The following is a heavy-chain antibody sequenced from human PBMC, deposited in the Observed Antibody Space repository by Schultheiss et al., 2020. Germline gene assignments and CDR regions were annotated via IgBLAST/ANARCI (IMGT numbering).Heavy chain of an antibody. J-gene: IGHJ3*02. CDR1: GGTFSSYA. D-gene: IGHD4-17*01. CDR2: IIPILGIA. V-gene: IGHV1-69*04. Sequence: SVKVSCKASGGTFSSYAISWVRQAPGQGLEWMGRIIPILGIANYAQKFQGRVTITADKSTSTAYMELSSLRSEDTAVYYCATHLRYGDYLGAFDIWGQGKMGTVSS. CDR3: ATHLRYGDYLGAFDI.